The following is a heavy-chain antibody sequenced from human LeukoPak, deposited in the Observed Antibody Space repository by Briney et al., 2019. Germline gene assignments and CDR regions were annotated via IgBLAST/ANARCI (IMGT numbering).Heavy chain of an antibody. Sequence: PGGSLRLSCAASGFTFSSYWMSWVRQAPGKGLEWVANIKQDGSEKYYVDSVKGRFTISRDNAKNSLYLQMNSLRAEDTAVYYCARGSADSSGYYWGYYYYMDVWGKGTTVTVSS. CDR3: ARGSADSSGYYWGYYYYMDV. CDR2: IKQDGSEK. D-gene: IGHD3-22*01. CDR1: GFTFSSYW. J-gene: IGHJ6*03. V-gene: IGHV3-7*01.